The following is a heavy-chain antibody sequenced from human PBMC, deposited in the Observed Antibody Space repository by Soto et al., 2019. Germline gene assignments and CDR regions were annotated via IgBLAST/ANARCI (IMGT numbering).Heavy chain of an antibody. J-gene: IGHJ4*02. D-gene: IGHD3-10*01. CDR1: GYSFTSYW. CDR3: ARLAMVRGVIPHFDY. CDR2: IYPGDSDT. V-gene: IGHV5-51*01. Sequence: GESLKISCKGSGYSFTSYWIGWVRQMPGKGLEWMGIIYPGDSDTRYSPSLQGQVTISADKSISTAYLQWSSLKASDTAMYYCARLAMVRGVIPHFDYWGQGTLVTVSS.